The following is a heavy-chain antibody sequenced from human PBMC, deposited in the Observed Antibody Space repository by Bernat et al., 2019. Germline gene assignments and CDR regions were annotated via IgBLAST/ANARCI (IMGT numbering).Heavy chain of an antibody. J-gene: IGHJ6*02. CDR3: AKVEGGDFWGGYYNWDYYYYGMDV. CDR2: ISYDGSNK. D-gene: IGHD3-3*01. CDR1: GITLSSYG. V-gene: IGHV3-30*18. Sequence: QVQLVESGGGVVQPGRSLRLSCAASGITLSSYGMHWVRQAPGKGLEWVVVISYDGSNKYYADSVKGRFTISRDNPKNTLYLQMNSLRAEDTAVYYCAKVEGGDFWGGYYNWDYYYYGMDVWGQGTTVTVSS.